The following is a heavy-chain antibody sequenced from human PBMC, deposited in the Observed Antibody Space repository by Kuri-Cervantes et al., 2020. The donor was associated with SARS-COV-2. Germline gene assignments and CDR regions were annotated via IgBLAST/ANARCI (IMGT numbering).Heavy chain of an antibody. V-gene: IGHV4-59*01. D-gene: IGHD1-1*01. Sequence: ESLKISCTVSGCSISSYYWSWIRQPPGKGLEWIGYIYYSGSTNYNPSLKSRVTISVDTSKNQFSLKLSSVTAADTAVYYCARVNDYYFDYWGQGTLVTVSS. CDR3: ARVNDYYFDY. J-gene: IGHJ4*02. CDR2: IYYSGST. CDR1: GCSISSYY.